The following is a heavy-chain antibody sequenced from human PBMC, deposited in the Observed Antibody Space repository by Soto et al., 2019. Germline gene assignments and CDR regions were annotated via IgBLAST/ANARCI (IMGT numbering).Heavy chain of an antibody. CDR1: GFTFDDYA. Sequence: EVQLVESGGGLVQPGRSLRLSCAASGFTFDDYAMHWVRHAPGKGLEWVSGISWHSGSIGYAASVKGRFTISRDNAKNSLYLQMSSLSAEDTALYYCAKDEHVFTFVVSFLPDIWGQGTMVAVSS. D-gene: IGHD2-21*01. CDR2: ISWHSGSI. CDR3: AKDEHVFTFVVSFLPDI. V-gene: IGHV3-9*01. J-gene: IGHJ3*02.